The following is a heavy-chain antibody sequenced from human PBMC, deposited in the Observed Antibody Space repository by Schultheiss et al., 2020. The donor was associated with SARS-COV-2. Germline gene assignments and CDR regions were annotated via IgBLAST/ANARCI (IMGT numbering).Heavy chain of an antibody. CDR1: GYTFTSYG. J-gene: IGHJ5*02. D-gene: IGHD3-22*01. Sequence: ASVKVSCKASGYTFTSYGISWVRQAPGQGLEWMGWINPNSGGTNYAQKFQGWVTMTRDTSISTAYMELSRLRSDDTAVYYCARTHVTTDSSGYYPGPPFDPWGQGTLVTVSS. CDR2: INPNSGGT. V-gene: IGHV1-2*04. CDR3: ARTHVTTDSSGYYPGPPFDP.